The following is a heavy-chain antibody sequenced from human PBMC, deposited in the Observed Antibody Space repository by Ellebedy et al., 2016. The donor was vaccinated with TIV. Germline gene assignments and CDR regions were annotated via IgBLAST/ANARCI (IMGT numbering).Heavy chain of an antibody. CDR3: ARANTAMVRRNHMDV. Sequence: PGGSLRLSCAASGFTVSSNYMSWVRQAPGKGLEWVSVIYSGGGTYYADSVKGRFTISRDNSKSTLYLQMDSLRAEDTAVYYCARANTAMVRRNHMDVWGQGTTVTVSS. J-gene: IGHJ6*02. V-gene: IGHV3-66*01. D-gene: IGHD5-18*01. CDR1: GFTVSSNY. CDR2: IYSGGGT.